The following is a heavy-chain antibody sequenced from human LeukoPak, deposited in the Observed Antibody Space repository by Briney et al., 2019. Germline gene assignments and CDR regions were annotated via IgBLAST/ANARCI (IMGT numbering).Heavy chain of an antibody. V-gene: IGHV3-23*01. Sequence: GGSLRLSCAASGFTFSSYAMSWVRQAPGKGLEWVSAISGSGGSTYYADSVKGRFTISRDNSKNTLYLQMNSLRAEDTAVYYCAKVEYCSGGSCYFFDYRGQGTLVTVSS. CDR3: AKVEYCSGGSCYFFDY. J-gene: IGHJ4*02. CDR2: ISGSGGST. CDR1: GFTFSSYA. D-gene: IGHD2-15*01.